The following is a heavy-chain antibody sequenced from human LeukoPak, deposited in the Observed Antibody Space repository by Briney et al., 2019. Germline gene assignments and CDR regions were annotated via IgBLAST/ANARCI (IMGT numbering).Heavy chain of an antibody. V-gene: IGHV3-30*02. CDR3: AKPGYSYGLDY. CDR2: IRYDGSNK. CDR1: GFTFSSYG. Sequence: GGSLRLSCAASGFTFSSYGMHWVRQAPGKGLEWVAFIRYDGSNKYYADSVKGRFTISRGNSKNTLCLQMNSLRAEDTAVYYCAKPGYSYGLDYWGQGTLVTVSS. D-gene: IGHD5-18*01. J-gene: IGHJ4*02.